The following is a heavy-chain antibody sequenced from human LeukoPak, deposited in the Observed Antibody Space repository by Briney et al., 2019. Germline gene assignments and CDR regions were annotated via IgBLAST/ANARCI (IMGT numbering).Heavy chain of an antibody. D-gene: IGHD3-22*01. Sequence: KPSETLSLTCTVSGGSISSYYWSWIRQPPGKGLEWIGYIYYSGSTNYNPSLKSRVTISVDTSKNQFSLKLSSVTAADTAVYYCAREGYYDSSGYLPNWFGPWGQGTLVTVSS. J-gene: IGHJ5*02. CDR1: GGSISSYY. CDR3: AREGYYDSSGYLPNWFGP. V-gene: IGHV4-59*01. CDR2: IYYSGST.